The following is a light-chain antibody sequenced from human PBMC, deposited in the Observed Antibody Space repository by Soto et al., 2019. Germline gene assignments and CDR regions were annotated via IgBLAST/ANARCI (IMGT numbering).Light chain of an antibody. J-gene: IGLJ2*01. Sequence: NFMLTQPHSVSESPGQTVTISCTRSSGSIASDYVQWYQQRPGSAPINVIFEDSQRPSGVPDRFSGSIDSSSNSASLTSSRLTTEYAAYYYCQSVDCKYVVFGGGTKLTVL. CDR2: EDS. CDR3: QSVDCKYVV. CDR1: SGSIASDY. V-gene: IGLV6-57*04.